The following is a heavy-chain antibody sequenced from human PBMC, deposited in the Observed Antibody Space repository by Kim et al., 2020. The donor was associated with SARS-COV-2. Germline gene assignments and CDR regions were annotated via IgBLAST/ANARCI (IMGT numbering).Heavy chain of an antibody. Sequence: GGSLRLSCAASGFTFSNAWMSWVHQAPGKGPEWVGRIKRKADGGRTDYAAPVKGRFTILRDDSKNTLYLQMNSLKIEDTAVYYCLPGGSYDYYDGMDVWGQGTTVTVSS. CDR3: LPGGSYDYYDGMDV. D-gene: IGHD1-26*01. CDR2: IKRKADGGRT. J-gene: IGHJ6*02. V-gene: IGHV3-15*01. CDR1: GFTFSNAW.